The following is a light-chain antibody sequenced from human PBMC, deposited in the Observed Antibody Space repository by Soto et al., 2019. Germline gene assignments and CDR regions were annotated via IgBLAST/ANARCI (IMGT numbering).Light chain of an antibody. J-gene: IGLJ1*01. V-gene: IGLV2-14*01. CDR1: SGDVGGYNY. Sequence: QSVLTQPASVSGSPGQSITISCTGTSGDVGGYNYVSWYQQHPGKAPKLMIYDVSNRPSGVSNRFSGSKSGNTASLTISGLQAEDEADYYCSSYTSSSTPLVFGTGTKVTVL. CDR2: DVS. CDR3: SSYTSSSTPLV.